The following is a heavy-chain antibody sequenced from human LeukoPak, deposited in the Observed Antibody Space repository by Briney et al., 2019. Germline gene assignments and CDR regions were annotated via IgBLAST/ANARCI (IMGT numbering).Heavy chain of an antibody. D-gene: IGHD3-10*01. J-gene: IGHJ4*02. CDR3: ARPSYGSGSYGGSFDY. V-gene: IGHV5-51*01. CDR1: GYSFTSYW. Sequence: GESLKISFKGSGYSFTSYWIGWVRQMPGKGLEWMGIIYPGDSDTRYSPSFQGQVTISADKSISTAYLQWSSLKASDTAMYYCARPSYGSGSYGGSFDYWGQGTLVTVSS. CDR2: IYPGDSDT.